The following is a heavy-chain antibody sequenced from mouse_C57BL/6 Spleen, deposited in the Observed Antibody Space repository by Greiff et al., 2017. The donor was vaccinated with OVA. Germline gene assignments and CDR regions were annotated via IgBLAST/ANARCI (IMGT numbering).Heavy chain of an antibody. J-gene: IGHJ2*01. CDR3: ARGYYGSSYGY. CDR2: IDPSDSYT. V-gene: IGHV1-50*01. D-gene: IGHD1-1*01. CDR1: GYTFTSYW. Sequence: VKLQESGAELVKPGASVKLSCKASGYTFTSYWMQWVKQRPGQGLEWIGEIDPSDSYTNYNQKFKGKATLTVDTSSSTAYMQLSSLTSEDSAVYYCARGYYGSSYGYWGQGTTLTVSS.